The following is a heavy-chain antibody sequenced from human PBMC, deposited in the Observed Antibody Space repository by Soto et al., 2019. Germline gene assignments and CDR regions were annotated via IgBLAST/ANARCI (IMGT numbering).Heavy chain of an antibody. CDR3: ARAGLEYNGFES. CDR1: GGSITRGCSY. CDR2: VAYSGGT. V-gene: IGHV4-31*03. J-gene: IGHJ5*01. Sequence: QVQLQESGPGLVKPSQTLSLTCTVSGGSITRGCSYWSWIRQHPEKGLEWIGYVAYSGGTYYNPSPKSRVTLLGDRSKNPLSLRLSSVTAADTAVYYCARAGLEYNGFESWGQGTLVTFSS.